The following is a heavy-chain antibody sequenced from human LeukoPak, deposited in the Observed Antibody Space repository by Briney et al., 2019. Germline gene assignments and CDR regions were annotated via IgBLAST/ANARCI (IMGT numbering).Heavy chain of an antibody. CDR1: GFTFRNYG. V-gene: IGHV3-NL1*01. Sequence: GGSLRLSCAASGFTFRNYGMHWVRQAPGKGPEWVSGIYSGGNTNYADSVKGRFTISRDKSNNTLYLQMNSLRAEDTAVYYCARDTKYYGSGSYYPHDYWGQGTLVTVSS. J-gene: IGHJ4*02. CDR2: IYSGGNT. D-gene: IGHD3-10*01. CDR3: ARDTKYYGSGSYYPHDY.